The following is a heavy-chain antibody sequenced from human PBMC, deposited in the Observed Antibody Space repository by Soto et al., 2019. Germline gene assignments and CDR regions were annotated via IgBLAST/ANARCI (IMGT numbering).Heavy chain of an antibody. V-gene: IGHV3-21*01. CDR2: ISSGSTYI. CDR1: GFTFSGYS. Sequence: GGSLRLSCVASGFTFSGYSMNWVRQAPGKGLEWVSSISSGSTYIYYTASVKGRFTISRDNAKNSLYLQMNSLKAEDTAVYYCAREVVFTEEPWGQGTLVTVSS. D-gene: IGHD2-2*01. CDR3: AREVVFTEEP. J-gene: IGHJ5*02.